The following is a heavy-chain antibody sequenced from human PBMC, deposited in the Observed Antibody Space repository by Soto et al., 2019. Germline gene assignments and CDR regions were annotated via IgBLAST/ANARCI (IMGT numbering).Heavy chain of an antibody. CDR3: VRDWQLSP. V-gene: IGHV1-18*01. CDR2: ISGHNGNI. Sequence: QVQLVQSGVEVKKTGASVKVSCRATGYTLTNYGISWVRQAPGQGLFWMGWISGHNGNILYAKNVEGRLTLTIDTSTNTAYMELMSLKIDDAAMYYCVRDWQLSPWGQGTLVTVSS. J-gene: IGHJ5*02. D-gene: IGHD1-1*01. CDR1: GYTLTNYG.